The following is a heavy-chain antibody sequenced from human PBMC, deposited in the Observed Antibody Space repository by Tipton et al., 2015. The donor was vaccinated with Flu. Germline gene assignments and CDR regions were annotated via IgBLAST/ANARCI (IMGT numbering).Heavy chain of an antibody. CDR1: GFTFSGHW. V-gene: IGHV3-74*01. J-gene: IGHJ4*02. CDR2: INSDGSST. Sequence: SLRLSCAASGFTFSGHWMHWVRQAPGKGLVWVSRINSDGSSTSYADFVRGRFTISRDNAKNTLYLQMSSLRADDTAVYYCTRSLDYWGQGTLVTVSS. CDR3: TRSLDY. D-gene: IGHD6-19*01.